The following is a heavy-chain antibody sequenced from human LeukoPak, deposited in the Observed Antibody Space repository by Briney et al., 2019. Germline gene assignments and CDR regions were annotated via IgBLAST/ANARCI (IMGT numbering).Heavy chain of an antibody. CDR3: ARDSYYDSSGYYLYYFDY. CDR2: ISSSSSYI. D-gene: IGHD3-22*01. Sequence: PGGSLRLSCAASGFTFSSYSMNWVRQAPGKGLEWVSSISSSSSYIYYADSVKGRFTISRDNAKNSLYPQMNSLRAEDTAVYYCARDSYYDSSGYYLYYFDYWGQGTLVTVSS. J-gene: IGHJ4*02. CDR1: GFTFSSYS. V-gene: IGHV3-21*01.